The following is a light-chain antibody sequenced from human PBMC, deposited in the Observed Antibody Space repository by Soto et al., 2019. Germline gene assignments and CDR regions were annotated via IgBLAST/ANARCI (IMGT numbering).Light chain of an antibody. CDR1: QSVSRK. CDR2: PAS. Sequence: ETVMTQSPATLSVSPGERATLSCGASQSVSRKLAWYQQKPGQAPRLLMYPASTRAAGIPTRFRGSGSGTEFTLTIASLQSEDLAVYICQQFSDWPPTFGPGTKVDIK. V-gene: IGKV3-15*01. J-gene: IGKJ1*01. CDR3: QQFSDWPPT.